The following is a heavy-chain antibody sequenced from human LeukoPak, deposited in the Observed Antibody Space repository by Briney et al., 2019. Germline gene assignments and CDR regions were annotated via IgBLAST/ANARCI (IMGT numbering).Heavy chain of an antibody. J-gene: IGHJ6*03. CDR1: GYTFTSYD. V-gene: IGHV1-8*01. Sequence: ASVKVSCKASGYTFTSYDINWVRHATGQGLEWMGWMNPNSGNTGYAQKFQGRVTITRNTSISTAYMELSSLRSEDTAVYYCAREGVVPAATTPLGYYYYMDVWGKGTTVTVSS. CDR2: MNPNSGNT. CDR3: AREGVVPAATTPLGYYYYMDV. D-gene: IGHD2-2*01.